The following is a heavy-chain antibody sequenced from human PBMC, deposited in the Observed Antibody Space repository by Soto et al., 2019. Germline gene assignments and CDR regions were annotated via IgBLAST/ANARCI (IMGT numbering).Heavy chain of an antibody. CDR2: INHSGST. J-gene: IGHJ5*02. CDR1: GGSFSGYY. V-gene: IGHV4-34*01. D-gene: IGHD5-18*01. Sequence: PSETLSLTCAVYGGSFSGYYWSWIRQPPGKGLEWIGEINHSGSTNYNPSLKSRVTISVDTSKNQFSLKLSSVTAADTAVYYCARALDGIHWFDPWGQGTLVTSPQ. CDR3: ARALDGIHWFDP.